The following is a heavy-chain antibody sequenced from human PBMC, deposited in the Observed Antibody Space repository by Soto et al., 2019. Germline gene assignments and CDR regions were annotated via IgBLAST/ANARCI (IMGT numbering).Heavy chain of an antibody. Sequence: SETLSLTCTVSGGSVNSDSHYWSWIRQPPGKGLEWIGHMFYSGSTNYNPSLKSRVTISGDTSKNQFSLKLSSVTAADTAVYYCARLVRSLNFDYWGKGTPVTVSS. CDR3: ARLVRSLNFDY. CDR2: MFYSGST. CDR1: GGSVNSDSHY. D-gene: IGHD2-8*02. J-gene: IGHJ4*02. V-gene: IGHV4-61*01.